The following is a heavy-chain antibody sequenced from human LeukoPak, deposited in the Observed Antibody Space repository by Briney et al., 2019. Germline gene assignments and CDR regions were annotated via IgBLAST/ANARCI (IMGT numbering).Heavy chain of an antibody. CDR3: ARSNYFDY. CDR2: ISASGAST. CDR1: GFTFSTYA. Sequence: GGTLRLSCAASGFTFSTYAMSWVRQAPGKGLEWVSAISASGASTYYADSVKGRFTISRDNSKNTLYLQMNSLRAEDTAVYYCARSNYFDYWGQGTLVTVSS. V-gene: IGHV3-23*01. D-gene: IGHD3-10*01. J-gene: IGHJ4*02.